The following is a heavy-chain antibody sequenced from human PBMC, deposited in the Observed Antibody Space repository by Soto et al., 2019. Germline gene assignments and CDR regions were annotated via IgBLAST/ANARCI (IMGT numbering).Heavy chain of an antibody. Sequence: PGESLKISCKGSGYTFTSYWIGWVRQMPGKGLEWMGIIFPGDSDTRYSPSFQGQVTISADKSINTAYLQWSSLKASDTAMYYCAAPWGSFYSGMDVWGQGTTVTVSS. J-gene: IGHJ6*02. CDR3: AAPWGSFYSGMDV. CDR2: IFPGDSDT. V-gene: IGHV5-51*01. D-gene: IGHD6-13*01. CDR1: GYTFTSYW.